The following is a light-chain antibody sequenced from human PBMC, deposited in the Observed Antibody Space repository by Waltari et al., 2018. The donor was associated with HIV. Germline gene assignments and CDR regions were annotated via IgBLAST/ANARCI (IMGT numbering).Light chain of an antibody. J-gene: IGLJ3*02. V-gene: IGLV1-40*01. CDR1: KSNIGAGHD. Sequence: QSLLTQPPSVSATPGQRITISCTGNKSNIGAGHDVHWYRQLPGTAPRLLKFANSNRPSGVPYRISGSKSTASASLAITGLQAEDEGYYYCQSSDIRLHGLWVFGGGTKVTVL. CDR3: QSSDIRLHGLWV. CDR2: ANS.